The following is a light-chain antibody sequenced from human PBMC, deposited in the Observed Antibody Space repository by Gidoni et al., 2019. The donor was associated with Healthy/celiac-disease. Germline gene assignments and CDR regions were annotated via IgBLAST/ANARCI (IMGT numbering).Light chain of an antibody. J-gene: IGKJ2*01. CDR1: QSLLHSNGYNY. CDR2: LGS. CDR3: MQALQTPDN. V-gene: IGKV2-28*01. Sequence: DIVMTPSPLSLPVTPGEPASISCRSSQSLLHSNGYNYLDWYLQKPGQSPQLLIYLGSNRASGVPDRFSGSGSGTDFTLKISRVEAEDVGVYYCMQALQTPDNFGQGTKLEIK.